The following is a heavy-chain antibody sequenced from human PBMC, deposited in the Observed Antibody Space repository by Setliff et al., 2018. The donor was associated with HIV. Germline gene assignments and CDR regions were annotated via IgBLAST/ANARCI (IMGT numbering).Heavy chain of an antibody. D-gene: IGHD1-1*01. CDR2: IYNSGRT. Sequence: SETLSLTCTVSGGSISSGGYYWSWIRQLPGKGLEWIGNIYNSGRTYYNPSLKSRVTISVDTSEDQFSLKLSSVTAADTAVYYCARWNWARFDYWGQGIPVTVSS. V-gene: IGHV4-31*03. CDR3: ARWNWARFDY. CDR1: GGSISSGGYY. J-gene: IGHJ4*02.